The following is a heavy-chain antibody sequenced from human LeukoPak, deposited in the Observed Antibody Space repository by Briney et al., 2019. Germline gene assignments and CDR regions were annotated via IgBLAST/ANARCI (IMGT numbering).Heavy chain of an antibody. CDR3: ARIHGAAAFDY. Sequence: TLSLTCTVSGGSISSHCWSWIRQPPGKALESLARIDWNDDKYYSASLKTRLSISKDTSKNQVVLTMTNMGPVDTATYYCARIHGAAAFDYWGQGTLVTVSS. CDR2: IDWNDDK. J-gene: IGHJ4*02. D-gene: IGHD6-13*01. CDR1: GGSISSHC. V-gene: IGHV2-70*11.